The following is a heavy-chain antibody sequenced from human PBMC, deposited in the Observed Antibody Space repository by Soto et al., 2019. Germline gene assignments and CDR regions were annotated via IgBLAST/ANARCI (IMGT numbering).Heavy chain of an antibody. J-gene: IGHJ1*01. V-gene: IGHV3-7*03. D-gene: IGHD2-2*01. CDR3: ARDRRVDS. CDR2: IKADGSEK. Sequence: PGGSLRLSCAGSGFTFSNHWMNWVRQAPGKGLEWVANIKADGSEKYYVDSVKGRFTISRDNAKNSLYLQMNSLRAEDTAVYYCARDRRVDSWGQGTVVIVSS. CDR1: GFTFSNHW.